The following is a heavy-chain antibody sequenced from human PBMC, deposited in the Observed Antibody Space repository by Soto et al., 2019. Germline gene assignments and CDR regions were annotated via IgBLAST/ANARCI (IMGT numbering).Heavy chain of an antibody. D-gene: IGHD6-13*01. CDR2: IYPGEHET. CDR3: ARRPRSSPYFGH. J-gene: IGHJ4*02. CDR1: GNNFSNFW. Sequence: LKIPSNCSGNNFSNFWGDPVRPLPGQGHERMGLIYPGEHETRYSPSFHGKVTISAEKSINTAYLQWNSLEAADSAFYFCARRPRSSPYFGHWGQGDLVTVS. V-gene: IGHV5-51*01.